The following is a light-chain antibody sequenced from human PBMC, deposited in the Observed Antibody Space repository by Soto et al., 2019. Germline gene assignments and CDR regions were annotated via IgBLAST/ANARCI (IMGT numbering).Light chain of an antibody. CDR3: QQYNNWPSWT. CDR2: GAS. CDR1: QSISIH. Sequence: EIVMTQSPATLSVSPGERATLSCRASQSISIHLAWYQQKPGQAPRLLIYGASTRDTGTPARFSGSGSGTAFTLTISSLQSEDFAVYYCQQYNNWPSWTFGQGTKVEIK. J-gene: IGKJ1*01. V-gene: IGKV3-15*01.